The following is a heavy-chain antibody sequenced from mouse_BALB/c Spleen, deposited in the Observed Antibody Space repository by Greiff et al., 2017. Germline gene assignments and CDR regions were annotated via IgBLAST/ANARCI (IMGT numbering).Heavy chain of an antibody. CDR3: ASPNYYGSSHWYFDV. J-gene: IGHJ1*01. D-gene: IGHD1-1*01. V-gene: IGHV3-8*02. Sequence: EVQLQESGPSLVKPSQTLSLTCSVTGDSITSGYWNWIRKFPGNKLEYMGYISYSGSTYYNPSLKSRISITRDTSKNQYYLQLNSVTTEDTATYYCASPNYYGSSHWYFDVWGAGTTVTVSS. CDR2: ISYSGST. CDR1: GDSITSGY.